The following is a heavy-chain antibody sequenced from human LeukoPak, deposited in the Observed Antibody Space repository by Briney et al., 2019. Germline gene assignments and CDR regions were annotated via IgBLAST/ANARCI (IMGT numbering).Heavy chain of an antibody. D-gene: IGHD3-9*01. Sequence: GGSLRLSCAASGFTVSSNYMTWVRQAPGKGLEWVSVLYSGGSPYFADSVKGRFTISRDKLKNTLYLQMTSLRPADTAVYYCARGTLNYKHYDILTGYAFDIWGQGTMVTVSS. J-gene: IGHJ3*02. CDR1: GFTVSSNY. V-gene: IGHV3-53*01. CDR2: LYSGGSP. CDR3: ARGTLNYKHYDILTGYAFDI.